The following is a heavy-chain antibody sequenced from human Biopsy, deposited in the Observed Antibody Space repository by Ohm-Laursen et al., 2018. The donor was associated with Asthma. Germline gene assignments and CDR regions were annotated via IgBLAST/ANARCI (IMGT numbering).Heavy chain of an antibody. CDR3: ARFIDGTFFVDY. Sequence: ESLRISCNASGYTFSDSWIGWVRQMPGKGLEWMGIIFAANSETKYSPSFQGQVTISADMSTSTAFLQWSSLKASDTAIYYCARFIDGTFFVDYWGQGTLVTVSS. V-gene: IGHV5-51*01. D-gene: IGHD1-7*01. CDR1: GYTFSDSW. J-gene: IGHJ4*02. CDR2: IFAANSET.